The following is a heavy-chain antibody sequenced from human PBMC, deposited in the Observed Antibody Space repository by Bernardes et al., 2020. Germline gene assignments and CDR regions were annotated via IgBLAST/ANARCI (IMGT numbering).Heavy chain of an antibody. CDR1: GGSVTSATYY. J-gene: IGHJ5*02. D-gene: IGHD2-2*02. CDR2: IHYSGST. V-gene: IGHV4-61*01. CDR3: ARGLYCTSTNCYTRLYNWFDP. Sequence: ETLSLTCSVSGGSVTSATYYWSWIRQPPGKGLEWIGYIHYSGSTNYNPSLETRVSISVQTSKNQFSLKLSSVTAADTAVYYCARGLYCTSTNCYTRLYNWFDPWGQGTLVTVSS.